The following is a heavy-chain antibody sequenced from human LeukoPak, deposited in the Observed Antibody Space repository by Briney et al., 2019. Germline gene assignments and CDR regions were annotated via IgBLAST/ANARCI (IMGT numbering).Heavy chain of an antibody. CDR2: ISSSSSYI. D-gene: IGHD5-24*01. V-gene: IGHV3-21*01. CDR1: GFTFSTYA. CDR3: ASGIDGYNYT. J-gene: IGHJ5*02. Sequence: PGGSLRLSCAASGFTFSTYAMSWVRQAPGKGLEWVSSISSSSSYIYYADSVKGRFTISRDNAKNSLYLQMNSLRAEDTAVYYCASGIDGYNYTWGQGTLVTVSS.